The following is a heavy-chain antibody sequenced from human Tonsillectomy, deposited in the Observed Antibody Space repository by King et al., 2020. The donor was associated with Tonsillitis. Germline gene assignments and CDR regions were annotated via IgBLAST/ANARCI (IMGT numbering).Heavy chain of an antibody. CDR3: AKSGIQSSDY. Sequence: QVQLVESGGGVVQPGRSLRLSCAASGFTFSSYGMHWVRQAPGKGLEWVAVISYDGSNKYYADSVKGRFTISRVNSKNTLYLQMNSLRAEDTAVYYCAKSGIQSSDYWGQGTLVTVSS. J-gene: IGHJ4*02. V-gene: IGHV3-30*18. CDR1: GFTFSSYG. CDR2: ISYDGSNK. D-gene: IGHD5-18*01.